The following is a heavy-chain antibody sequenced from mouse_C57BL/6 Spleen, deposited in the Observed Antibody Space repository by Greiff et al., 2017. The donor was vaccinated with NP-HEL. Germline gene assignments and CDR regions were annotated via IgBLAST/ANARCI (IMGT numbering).Heavy chain of an antibody. V-gene: IGHV5-9-1*02. Sequence: EVQRVESGEGLVKPGGSLKLSCAASGFTFSSYAMSWVRQTPEKRLEWVAYISSGGDYIYYADTVKGRFTISRDNARNTLYLQMSSLKSEDTAMYYCTRDGGLGRAYWGQGTLVTVSA. CDR1: GFTFSSYA. J-gene: IGHJ3*01. D-gene: IGHD4-1*01. CDR2: ISSGGDYI. CDR3: TRDGGLGRAY.